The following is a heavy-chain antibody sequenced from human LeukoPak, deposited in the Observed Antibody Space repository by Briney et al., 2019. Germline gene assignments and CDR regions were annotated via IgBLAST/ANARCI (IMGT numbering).Heavy chain of an antibody. V-gene: IGHV3-21*01. CDR3: ARDSIQLWFGGYFDY. CDR2: ISSSSSYI. Sequence: GGSLRLPCAASGFTFSSYSMNWVRQAPGKGLEWVSSISSSSSYIYYADSVKGRFTISRDNAKNSLYLQMNSLRAEDTAVYYCARDSIQLWFGGYFDYWGQGTLVTVSS. D-gene: IGHD5-18*01. CDR1: GFTFSSYS. J-gene: IGHJ4*02.